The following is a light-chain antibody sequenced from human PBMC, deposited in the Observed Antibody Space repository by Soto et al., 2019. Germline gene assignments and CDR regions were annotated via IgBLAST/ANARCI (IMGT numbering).Light chain of an antibody. CDR3: QSYDSSLSGFYV. Sequence: QSVLTQPPSVSGAPGQRVTISCTGSGSNIGAGYDVHWYQQLPGTAPKLLIYGNNNRPSGVPDRFSGSKSGTSASLAITGLQAEDEADYYCQSYDSSLSGFYVFGTGTKVTVL. J-gene: IGLJ1*01. V-gene: IGLV1-40*01. CDR2: GNN. CDR1: GSNIGAGYD.